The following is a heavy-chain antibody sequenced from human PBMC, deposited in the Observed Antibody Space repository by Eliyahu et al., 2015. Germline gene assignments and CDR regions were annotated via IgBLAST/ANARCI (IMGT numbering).Heavy chain of an antibody. CDR2: ISWNSGVI. J-gene: IGHJ3*02. CDR3: VKDRSHGIDDAFDI. CDR1: XFTFDDXA. V-gene: IGHV3-9*01. D-gene: IGHD1-14*01. Sequence: EVQLVESGGXLVQPGRSLRLXCAASXFTFDDXAIPWVRQAPGKGLEWVXGISWNSGVIEYVDXVKGRFTISRDNAKNSLYLQMNSLRAEDTALYYCVKDRSHGIDDAFDIWGQGTMVTVSS.